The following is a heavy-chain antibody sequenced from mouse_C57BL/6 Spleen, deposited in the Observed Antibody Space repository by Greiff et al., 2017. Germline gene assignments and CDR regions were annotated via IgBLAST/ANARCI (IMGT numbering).Heavy chain of an antibody. CDR1: GYTFTDYY. Sequence: VQLQQSGPELVKPGASVKISCKASGYTFTDYYINWVKQSHGKSLEWIGDINPNNGGTSYNQKFKGKATLTVDKSSSTAYMELRSLTPEDSAVYYGARETIYYGYDEEVWFAYWGQGTLVTVSA. D-gene: IGHD2-2*01. J-gene: IGHJ3*01. CDR3: ARETIYYGYDEEVWFAY. CDR2: INPNNGGT. V-gene: IGHV1-26*01.